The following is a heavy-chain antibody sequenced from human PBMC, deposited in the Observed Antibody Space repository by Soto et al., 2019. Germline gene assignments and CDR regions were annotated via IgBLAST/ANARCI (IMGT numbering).Heavy chain of an antibody. CDR2: IYYSGST. J-gene: IGHJ5*02. Sequence: KSSETLSLTCTVSGGPISSYYWSWIRQPPGKGLEWIGYIYYSGSTNYNPSLKSRVTISVDTSKNQFSLKLSSVTAADTAVYYCARGCSGGSCYLSPWFDPWGQGTLVTVSS. CDR1: GGPISSYY. D-gene: IGHD2-15*01. V-gene: IGHV4-59*01. CDR3: ARGCSGGSCYLSPWFDP.